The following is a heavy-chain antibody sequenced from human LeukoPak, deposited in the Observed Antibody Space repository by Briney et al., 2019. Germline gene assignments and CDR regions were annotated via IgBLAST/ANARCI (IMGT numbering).Heavy chain of an antibody. Sequence: EASVKVSCKASGGTFSSYAISWVRQAPGQGLEWMGRINPNNGGTNYAQKFQGRVTMTRDMSMSTAYMELSRLRSDDTAVYYCAGEDNSSGYRPFDIWGQGTMVTVPS. D-gene: IGHD3-22*01. CDR1: GGTFSSYA. CDR2: INPNNGGT. J-gene: IGHJ3*02. CDR3: AGEDNSSGYRPFDI. V-gene: IGHV1-2*06.